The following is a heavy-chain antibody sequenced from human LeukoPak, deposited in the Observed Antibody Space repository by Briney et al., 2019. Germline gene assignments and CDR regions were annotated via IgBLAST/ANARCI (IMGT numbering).Heavy chain of an antibody. Sequence: GGSLRLSCAASGFTFSSYSMNWVRQAPGKGLEWVSSISSSSSYMYYADSVKGRFTISRDNAKNSLYLQMNSLRAEDTAVYYCAKGDYGSNQNWFDPWGQGTLVTVSS. CDR2: ISSSSSYM. CDR1: GFTFSSYS. CDR3: AKGDYGSNQNWFDP. J-gene: IGHJ5*02. V-gene: IGHV3-21*01. D-gene: IGHD6-13*01.